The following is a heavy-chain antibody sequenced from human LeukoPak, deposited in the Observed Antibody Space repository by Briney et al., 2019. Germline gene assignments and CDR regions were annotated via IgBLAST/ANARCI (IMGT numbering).Heavy chain of an antibody. J-gene: IGHJ3*02. CDR2: ISGSGGST. V-gene: IGHV3-23*01. CDR3: ARVGEDSSSPRVAFDI. D-gene: IGHD6-6*01. CDR1: GFTFSSYA. Sequence: GGSLRLSCAASGFTFSSYAMSWVRQAPGKGLEWVSAISGSGGSTYYADSVKGRFTISRDNAKNSLYLQMNSLRAEDTAVYYCARVGEDSSSPRVAFDIWGQGTMVTVSS.